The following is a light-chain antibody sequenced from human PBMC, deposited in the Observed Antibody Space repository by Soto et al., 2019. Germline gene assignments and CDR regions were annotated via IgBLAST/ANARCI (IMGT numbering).Light chain of an antibody. J-gene: IGLJ2*01. CDR2: EVS. V-gene: IGLV2-14*01. CDR1: SSDVGGYNY. CDR3: RSYTSSKGVV. Sequence: QSALTQPASVSGSPGQSITISCTGTSSDVGGYNYVSWYQEDPGKAPKLMIYEVSNRPSGVSNRFTGSKSGNTASLTISGLQAEDEADYYCRSYTSSKGVVFGGGTKLTVL.